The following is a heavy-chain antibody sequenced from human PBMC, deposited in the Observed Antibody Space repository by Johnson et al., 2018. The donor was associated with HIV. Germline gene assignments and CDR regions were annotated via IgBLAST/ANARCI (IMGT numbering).Heavy chain of an antibody. Sequence: VQLVESGGGLVQPGGSLRLSCVASGFSFRSYWMTWVRQAPGTGLEWVSYISGSGNAIYYADSVKGRFTISRDNSKNTLYLQMNSLRAEDTAVYYCAGAYYYDSSGYYDAFDIWGQGTMVTVSS. CDR1: GFSFRSYW. J-gene: IGHJ3*02. CDR3: AGAYYYDSSGYYDAFDI. D-gene: IGHD3-22*01. CDR2: ISGSGNAI. V-gene: IGHV3-48*01.